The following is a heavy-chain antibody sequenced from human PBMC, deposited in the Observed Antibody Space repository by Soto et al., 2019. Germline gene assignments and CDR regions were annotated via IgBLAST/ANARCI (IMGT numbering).Heavy chain of an antibody. CDR2: IIPILGIA. V-gene: IGHV1-69*02. J-gene: IGHJ5*02. CDR3: ARVAPAANWFDP. Sequence: QVQLVQSGAEVKKPGSSVKVSCKASGGTFSSYTISWVRQAPGQGLEWMGRIIPILGIANYAQKFQGRVTITADKSTSKAYMELSSLRSEDTAVYYCARVAPAANWFDPWGQGTLVTVSS. CDR1: GGTFSSYT. D-gene: IGHD2-2*01.